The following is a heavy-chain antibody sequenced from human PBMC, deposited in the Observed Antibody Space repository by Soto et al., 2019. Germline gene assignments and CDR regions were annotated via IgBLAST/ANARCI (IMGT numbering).Heavy chain of an antibody. CDR2: IKQDGSEK. CDR1: GFTFSSYW. Sequence: GGSLRLSCAASGFTFSSYWMSWVRQAPGKGLEWVANIKQDGSEKYYVDSVKGRFTISRDNAKNSLYLQMNSRRAEDTAVYYCARDRAGYYGSGSFYYYYGMDVWGQGTTVTVSS. CDR3: ARDRAGYYGSGSFYYYYGMDV. J-gene: IGHJ6*02. V-gene: IGHV3-7*03. D-gene: IGHD3-10*01.